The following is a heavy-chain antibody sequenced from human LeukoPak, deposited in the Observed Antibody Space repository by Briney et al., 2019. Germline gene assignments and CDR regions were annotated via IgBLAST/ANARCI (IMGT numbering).Heavy chain of an antibody. CDR1: GGTFSSYA. J-gene: IGHJ4*02. CDR2: INPSGGTT. Sequence: ASVKVSCKASGGTFSSYAISWVRQAPGQGLEWMGIINPSGGTTNYAQKFRGRVTMTRDMSTSTVYMELSSLRSEDTAVYYCARGDQRWLQHHFDYWGQGTLVTVSS. CDR3: ARGDQRWLQHHFDY. V-gene: IGHV1-46*01. D-gene: IGHD5-24*01.